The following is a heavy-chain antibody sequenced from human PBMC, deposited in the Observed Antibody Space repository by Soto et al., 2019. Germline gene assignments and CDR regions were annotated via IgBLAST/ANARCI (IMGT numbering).Heavy chain of an antibody. CDR2: IYYSGST. D-gene: IGHD1-1*01. Sequence: QVQLQESGPGLVKPSETLSLTCTVSGGSISSYYWSWIRQPPGKGLEWIGDIYYSGSTNYNPALKSRVTISVETSKNQFSLKLSSATAADTAVYYCARRYGGNLDYWGQGTLVTVSS. CDR1: GGSISSYY. V-gene: IGHV4-59*08. CDR3: ARRYGGNLDY. J-gene: IGHJ4*02.